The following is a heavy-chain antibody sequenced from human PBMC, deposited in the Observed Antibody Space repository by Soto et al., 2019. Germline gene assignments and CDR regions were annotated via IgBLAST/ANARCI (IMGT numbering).Heavy chain of an antibody. Sequence: PGGSLRLSCAASGFTFSSYGMHWVRQAPGKGLEWVAVIWYDGSNKYYADSVKGRFTISRDNSKNTLYLQMNSLRAEDTAVYYCARDTPDTYSGSYSLYYYYGMDVWGQGTTVTVSS. D-gene: IGHD1-26*01. J-gene: IGHJ6*02. CDR1: GFTFSSYG. CDR3: ARDTPDTYSGSYSLYYYYGMDV. V-gene: IGHV3-33*01. CDR2: IWYDGSNK.